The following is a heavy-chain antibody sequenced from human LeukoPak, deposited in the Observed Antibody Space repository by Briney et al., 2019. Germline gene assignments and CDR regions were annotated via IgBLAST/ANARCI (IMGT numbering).Heavy chain of an antibody. J-gene: IGHJ4*02. D-gene: IGHD3-22*01. V-gene: IGHV3-23*01. CDR2: ISGSGGST. CDR1: GFTFSSYA. Sequence: PGGSLRLSCAASGFTFSSYAMSWVRQAPGKGLEWVSAISGSGGSTYYADSVKGRFTISRDNSKNTLYLQMNSLRAEDTAVYYCVKIPYDSSGYYRTGSFDYWGQGTLVTVSS. CDR3: VKIPYDSSGYYRTGSFDY.